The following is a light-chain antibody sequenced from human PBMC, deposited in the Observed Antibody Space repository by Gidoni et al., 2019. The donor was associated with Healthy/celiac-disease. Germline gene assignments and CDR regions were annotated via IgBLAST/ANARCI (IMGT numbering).Light chain of an antibody. CDR3: QKYNSAPWT. J-gene: IGKJ1*01. V-gene: IGKV1-27*01. CDR2: AAS. Sequence: DIQMTRSPSARSASVEDRVTITGRASQGISNYLAWYQQKPGKLPKLLIYAASTLQSGVPSRFSGSGSWTDLTLTISSLQPEDVATYYCQKYNSAPWTFGQGTKVEIK. CDR1: QGISNY.